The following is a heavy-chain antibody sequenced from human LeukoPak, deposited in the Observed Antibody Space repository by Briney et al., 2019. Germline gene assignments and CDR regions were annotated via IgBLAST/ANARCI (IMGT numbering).Heavy chain of an antibody. CDR2: IYHSGSP. CDR1: GVSISSNNW. Sequence: SETLSLTCAVSGVSISSNNWWGWVRQPPGKGLEWIGEIYHSGSPNYNPSLKSRVTISVDKSRNHFSLNLSSVTAADTAVYYCARVNINNWHSCDYWGQGTLVTVSS. J-gene: IGHJ4*02. CDR3: ARVNINNWHSCDY. D-gene: IGHD1-1*01. V-gene: IGHV4-4*02.